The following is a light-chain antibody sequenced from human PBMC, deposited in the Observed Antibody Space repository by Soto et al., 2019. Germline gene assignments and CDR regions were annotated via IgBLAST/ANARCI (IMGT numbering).Light chain of an antibody. J-gene: IGKJ1*01. V-gene: IGKV3-20*01. CDR2: GAS. Sequence: EIVLTQSPGTLSLSPGERATLSCRATESVSSNYLAWYQQKPGQAPRVLIYGASIRATGIPDRCSGSGSETDFTLTISSLEPEEFAVYYCHQYGTSPRTFGQGTKVDIK. CDR1: ESVSSNY. CDR3: HQYGTSPRT.